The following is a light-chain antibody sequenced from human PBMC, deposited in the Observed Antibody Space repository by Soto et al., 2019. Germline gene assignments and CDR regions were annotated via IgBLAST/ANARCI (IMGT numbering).Light chain of an antibody. CDR1: QTISSW. J-gene: IGKJ5*01. CDR2: KAS. Sequence: DIQMTQSPSALSGSVGDRVTITCRASQTISSWLAWYQQKPGKAPKLLIYKASTLKSGVPSRFSGSGSGTEFTLTISSLQPEDFATYYCQQSYSTPIGFGQGTRLEIK. CDR3: QQSYSTPIG. V-gene: IGKV1-5*03.